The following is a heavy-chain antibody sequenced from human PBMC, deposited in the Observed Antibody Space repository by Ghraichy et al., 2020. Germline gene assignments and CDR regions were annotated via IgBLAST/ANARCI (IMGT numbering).Heavy chain of an antibody. V-gene: IGHV4-61*01. CDR3: ARPGLTYGMDV. J-gene: IGHJ6*02. CDR2: IYYNEIT. CDR1: GGSVSSVSHY. D-gene: IGHD4/OR15-4a*01. Sequence: SETLSLTCTVSGGSVSSVSHYWSWIRQPPGKGLEMIGYIYYNEITNYNPSLKSRVTISLDTSNNQFSLKVRSVTAADTAVYYCARPGLTYGMDVWGQGTTVTVSS.